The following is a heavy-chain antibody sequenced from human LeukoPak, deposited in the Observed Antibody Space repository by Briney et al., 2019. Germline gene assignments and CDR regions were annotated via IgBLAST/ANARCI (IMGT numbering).Heavy chain of an antibody. V-gene: IGHV4-59*01. D-gene: IGHD2-2*01. J-gene: IGHJ5*02. CDR3: ARTTEDCSSTSCYQYWFDP. Sequence: PSETLSLTCTVSGGSISNYYWSWIRQPPGRGLEGIGCMYYSGSTHYNPSLKSRVTISVDTSKNQFSLKLNSVTAADTAVYYCARTTEDCSSTSCYQYWFDPWGQGTLVTVSS. CDR2: MYYSGST. CDR1: GGSISNYY.